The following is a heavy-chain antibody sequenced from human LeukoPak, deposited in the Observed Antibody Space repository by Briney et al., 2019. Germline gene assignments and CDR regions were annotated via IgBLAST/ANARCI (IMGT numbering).Heavy chain of an antibody. CDR1: GVSFSGYY. V-gene: IGHV4-34*01. Sequence: AETLSLTCAVYGVSFSGYYWSWIRQPPGKGLEWVGEINHSGSTNYNPSLKSRVTISVDTSKNQFSLKLSSVTAADPAVYYCARRGYDILPGALDAFDIWGQGTMVPVSS. J-gene: IGHJ3*02. CDR2: INHSGST. CDR3: ARRGYDILPGALDAFDI. D-gene: IGHD3-9*01.